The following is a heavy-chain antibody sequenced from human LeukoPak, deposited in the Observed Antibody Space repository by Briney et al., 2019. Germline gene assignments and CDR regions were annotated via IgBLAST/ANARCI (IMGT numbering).Heavy chain of an antibody. Sequence: SETLSLTCAVYGGSFSGYYWSWIRQPPGKGLEWIGEINHSGSTNYNPSLKSRVTISVDTSKNQFSLKLGSVTAADTAVYYCARSRVRYYYYGMDVWGQGATVTVSS. D-gene: IGHD1-1*01. V-gene: IGHV4-34*01. CDR3: ARSRVRYYYYGMDV. CDR1: GGSFSGYY. J-gene: IGHJ6*02. CDR2: INHSGST.